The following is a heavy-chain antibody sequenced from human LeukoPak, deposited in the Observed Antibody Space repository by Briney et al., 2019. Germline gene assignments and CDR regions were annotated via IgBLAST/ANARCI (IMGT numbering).Heavy chain of an antibody. V-gene: IGHV1-46*01. CDR2: INPSGGST. D-gene: IGHD5-24*01. J-gene: IGHJ4*02. CDR3: ARDGGGVEMATIWAYFDY. CDR1: GYTFTSYY. Sequence: ASVKVSCKASGYTFTSYYMHWVRQVPGQGLEWMGIINPSGGSTSYAQKFQGRVTMTRDTSTSTVYMELSSLRSEDTAVYYCARDGGGVEMATIWAYFDYWGQGTLVTVSS.